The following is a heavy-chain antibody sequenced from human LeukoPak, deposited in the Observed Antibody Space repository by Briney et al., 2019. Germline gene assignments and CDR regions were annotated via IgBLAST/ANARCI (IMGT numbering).Heavy chain of an antibody. D-gene: IGHD3-10*01. J-gene: IGHJ4*02. CDR1: GGSISSGSYY. V-gene: IGHV4-61*02. CDR2: IYTSGST. Sequence: PSETLSLTCSVSGGSISSGSYYWSWIRQPAGKGLEWIGRIYTSGSTNYNPSLKSRVTISVDTSKNQFSLKLSSVTAADTAVYYCARGPNRHMVRGVGRERPFDYWGQGTLVTVSS. CDR3: ARGPNRHMVRGVGRERPFDY.